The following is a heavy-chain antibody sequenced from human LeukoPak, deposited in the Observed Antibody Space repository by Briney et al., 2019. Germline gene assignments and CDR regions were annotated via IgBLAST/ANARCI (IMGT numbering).Heavy chain of an antibody. Sequence: SETLSLTCAVSGGSISSSNWWSWVRQPPGKGLEWIGSIYYSGSSYYNPSLKSRVTISVDKSKNQFSLKLSSVTAADTAVYYCARGGGTKYFDYWGQGTLVTVSS. J-gene: IGHJ4*02. CDR3: ARGGGTKYFDY. CDR2: IYYSGSS. D-gene: IGHD1-26*01. CDR1: GGSISSSNW. V-gene: IGHV4-4*02.